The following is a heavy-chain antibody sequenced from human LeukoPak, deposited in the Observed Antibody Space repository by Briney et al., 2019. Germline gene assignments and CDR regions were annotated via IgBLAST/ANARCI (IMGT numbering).Heavy chain of an antibody. CDR1: GFTFTNYA. D-gene: IGHD4-17*01. Sequence: GGSLSLSCTAPGFTFTNYAIMWVRQAPGKGLEWVSGIGSGHHTYYADSVRGRFTISRDNSGSTVYLQMNKLRPEDTGLYFCAKANDYGDYGYPDVWGEGASVTVSS. CDR2: IGSGHHT. CDR3: AKANDYGDYGYPDV. J-gene: IGHJ6*04. V-gene: IGHV3-23*01.